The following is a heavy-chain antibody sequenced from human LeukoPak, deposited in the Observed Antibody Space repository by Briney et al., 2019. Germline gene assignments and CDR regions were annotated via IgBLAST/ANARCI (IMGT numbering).Heavy chain of an antibody. J-gene: IGHJ3*02. CDR2: ISSSSSYI. CDR3: ARVTTTGTGGITIFGGSPAFDI. Sequence: PGGSLRLSCAASGFTFSSYSMNWVRQAPGKGLEWVSSISSSSSYIYYADSVKGRFTISRDNAKNSLYLQMNSPRAEDTAVYYCARVTTTGTGGITIFGGSPAFDIWGQGTMVTVSS. D-gene: IGHD3-3*01. CDR1: GFTFSSYS. V-gene: IGHV3-21*01.